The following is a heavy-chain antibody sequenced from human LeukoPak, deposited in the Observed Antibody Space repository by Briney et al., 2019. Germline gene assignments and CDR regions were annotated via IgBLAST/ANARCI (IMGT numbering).Heavy chain of an antibody. CDR2: IWYDGSDK. CDR3: ARVSCTGGSCKPYSYYDMDV. V-gene: IGHV3-33*01. CDR1: GFTFSFSTYG. J-gene: IGHJ6*02. Sequence: GRSLRLSCAASGFTFSFSTYGMHWVRQAPGKGLEWVAIIWYDGSDKYYADSVKGRFTISRDNSKNTLYLQMNSLRAEDTAVYYCARVSCTGGSCKPYSYYDMDVWGQGTTVTVSS. D-gene: IGHD2-15*01.